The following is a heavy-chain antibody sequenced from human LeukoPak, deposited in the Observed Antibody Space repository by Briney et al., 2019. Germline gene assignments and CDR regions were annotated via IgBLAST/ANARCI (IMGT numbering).Heavy chain of an antibody. CDR2: ISGSGGST. CDR3: AKDDYYDSSGYYSDLATFDY. V-gene: IGHV3-23*01. D-gene: IGHD3-22*01. CDR1: GFTFSSYA. J-gene: IGHJ4*02. Sequence: GGSLRLSRAASGFTFSSYAMSWVRQAPGKGLEWVSAISGSGGSTYYADSVKGRFTISRDNSKNTLYLQMNSLRAEDTAVYYCAKDDYYDSSGYYSDLATFDYWGQGTLVTVSS.